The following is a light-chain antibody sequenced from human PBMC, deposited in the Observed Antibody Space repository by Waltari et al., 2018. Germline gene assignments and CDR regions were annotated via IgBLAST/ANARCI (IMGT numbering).Light chain of an antibody. CDR2: WAS. CDR1: QTLSRSNNKNY. V-gene: IGKV4-1*01. J-gene: IGKJ3*01. Sequence: DIVMTQSPDSLAVSLGERATINCKSSQTLSRSNNKNYLAWYQQKPGQPPQMLIYWASTRESGVPDRFSGSGSGTDFTLTITSLQAEDVAVYYCQQYYNTPPTFGPGTKWIS. CDR3: QQYYNTPPT.